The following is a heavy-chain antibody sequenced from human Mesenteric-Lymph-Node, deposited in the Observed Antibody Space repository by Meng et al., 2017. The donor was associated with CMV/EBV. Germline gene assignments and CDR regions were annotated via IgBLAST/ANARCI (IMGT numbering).Heavy chain of an antibody. CDR1: GFTFDDYT. Sequence: GESLKISCAASGFTFDDYTMHWVRQAPGKGLEWVSLITWDSRSARYEDSLKGRFTISRDNSKNSLYLQMNSLRTEDTAVYYCNRHIAAAGQSYATYDYWGQGTLVTVSS. CDR3: NRHIAAAGQSYATYDY. D-gene: IGHD6-6*01. J-gene: IGHJ4*02. V-gene: IGHV3-43*01. CDR2: ITWDSRSA.